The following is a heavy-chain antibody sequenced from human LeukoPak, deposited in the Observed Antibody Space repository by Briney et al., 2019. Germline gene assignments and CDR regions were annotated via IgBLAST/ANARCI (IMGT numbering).Heavy chain of an antibody. CDR1: GGTFSSYA. CDR3: ARGAVAGPGYFDY. Sequence: WASVKVSCKASGGTFSSYAISWVRQAPGQGLEWMGRIIPILGIANYAQKFQGRVTITADESTSTAYMELSSLRSEDTAVYYCARGAVAGPGYFDYWGQGTLVTVSS. J-gene: IGHJ4*02. D-gene: IGHD6-19*01. CDR2: IIPILGIA. V-gene: IGHV1-69*04.